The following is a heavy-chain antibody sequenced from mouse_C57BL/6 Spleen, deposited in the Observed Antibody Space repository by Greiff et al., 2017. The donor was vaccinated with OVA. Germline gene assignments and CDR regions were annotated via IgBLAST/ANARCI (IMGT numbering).Heavy chain of an antibody. Sequence: EVQLQQSGPELVKPGASVKISCKASGYTFTDYYMNWVKQSHGKSLEWIGDINPNNGGTSYNQKFKGKATLTVDKSSSTAYMELRSLTSEDSAVYYCAREAAQAIYYFDYWGQGTTLTVSS. CDR3: AREAAQAIYYFDY. V-gene: IGHV1-26*01. J-gene: IGHJ2*01. CDR2: INPNNGGT. D-gene: IGHD3-2*02. CDR1: GYTFTDYY.